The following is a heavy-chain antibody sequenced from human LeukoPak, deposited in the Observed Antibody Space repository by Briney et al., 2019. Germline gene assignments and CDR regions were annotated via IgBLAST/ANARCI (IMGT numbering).Heavy chain of an antibody. CDR3: ARHRGVTYYDILTGYYSQPDFDY. J-gene: IGHJ4*02. CDR1: GYSFTSYW. CDR2: IYPGDSDT. V-gene: IGHV5-51*01. D-gene: IGHD3-9*01. Sequence: GESLKISCKGSGYSFTSYWIGWVRQMPGKGLEWMGIIYPGDSDTRYSPSFQGQVTISADKSISTAYLQWSSLKASDTAMYYCARHRGVTYYDILTGYYSQPDFDYWGQGTLVTVSS.